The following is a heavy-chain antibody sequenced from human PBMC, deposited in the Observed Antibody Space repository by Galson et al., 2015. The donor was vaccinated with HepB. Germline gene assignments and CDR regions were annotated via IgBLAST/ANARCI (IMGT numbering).Heavy chain of an antibody. D-gene: IGHD3-16*01. V-gene: IGHV6-1*01. CDR2: TYYRSKWYN. CDR1: GDSVSSNSAA. CDR3: ARGLGTNVVNDAFDL. Sequence: CAISGDSVSSNSAAWNWIRQFPSRGLEWLGRTYYRSKWYNDYALSVKSRITINPDTSKNQFSLQLNSVTPEDTAVYFCARGLGTNVVNDAFDLWGQGTMITVSS. J-gene: IGHJ3*01.